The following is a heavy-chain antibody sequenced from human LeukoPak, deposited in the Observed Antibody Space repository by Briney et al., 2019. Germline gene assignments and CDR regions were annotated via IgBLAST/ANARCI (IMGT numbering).Heavy chain of an antibody. Sequence: SVKVSCKASGGTFSSYAISWVRQAPGQGLEWMGRIIPILGIANYAQKFQGRVTITADKSTSTAYMELSSLRSEDTAVYYCARIDDYGGKGSSGGDYNVGITAPWGQGTLVTISS. V-gene: IGHV1-69*04. CDR1: GGTFSSYA. J-gene: IGHJ5*02. CDR3: ARIDDYGGKGSSGGDYNVGITAP. D-gene: IGHD4-23*01. CDR2: IIPILGIA.